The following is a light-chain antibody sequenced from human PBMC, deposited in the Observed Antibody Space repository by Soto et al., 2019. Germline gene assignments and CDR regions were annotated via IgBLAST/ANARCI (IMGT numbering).Light chain of an antibody. CDR1: QSISNW. V-gene: IGKV1-5*01. Sequence: IQLTQSPSTLPASVGDRVTLTCRASQSISNWLAWYQQKPGTAPKLLIYHASILDTAVPSRFSGNGSGTEFPLTISSRQPCDFATYYCQQYTSYSFGQGSRVEIK. CDR2: HAS. J-gene: IGKJ1*01. CDR3: QQYTSYS.